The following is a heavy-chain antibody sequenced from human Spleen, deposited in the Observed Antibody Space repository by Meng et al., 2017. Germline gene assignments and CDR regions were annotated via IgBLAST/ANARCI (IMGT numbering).Heavy chain of an antibody. CDR3: TRGAATAVDY. D-gene: IGHD2-15*01. CDR2: INAVNGTK. J-gene: IGHJ4*02. CDR1: GYTFTTYT. Sequence: QVQLVQSGAEVKKPGASVKVSCKASGYTFTTYTMHWVRQAPGQRLEWMGWINAVNGTKKYSQKFQGRVTISKDTAASTAYMELSSLRSEDTALYYCTRGAATAVDYWGQGTLVTVSS. V-gene: IGHV1-3*01.